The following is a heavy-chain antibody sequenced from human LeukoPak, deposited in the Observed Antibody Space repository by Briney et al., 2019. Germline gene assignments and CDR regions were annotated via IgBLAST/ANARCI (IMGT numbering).Heavy chain of an antibody. D-gene: IGHD1-26*01. V-gene: IGHV1-46*01. CDR1: GYTFTSYY. CDR3: ARGQRIMGALNWFDP. CDR2: INPSGGST. Sequence: ASVKVSCQASGYTFTSYYMHWVRQAPGQGVELMGKINPSGGSTSYAQKFQGRVTMTRDTSTSTVYMELSSLRSEDTAVYYCARGQRIMGALNWFDPWGQGTLVTVSS. J-gene: IGHJ5*02.